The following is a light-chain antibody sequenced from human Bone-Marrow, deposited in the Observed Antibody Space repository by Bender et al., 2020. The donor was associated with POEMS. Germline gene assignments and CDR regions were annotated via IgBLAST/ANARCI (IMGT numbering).Light chain of an antibody. CDR3: SSYTSSTTLV. Sequence: QSALTQPASVSGSLGQSVTISCTGTSGDVGTYDLVAWYQHRPGKAPKLIIYEGRKRPSGVSDRFSGSKSGNTASLTISGLQAEDEADYYCSSYTSSTTLVFGGGTKLTVL. CDR1: SGDVGTYDL. V-gene: IGLV2-14*02. CDR2: EGR. J-gene: IGLJ2*01.